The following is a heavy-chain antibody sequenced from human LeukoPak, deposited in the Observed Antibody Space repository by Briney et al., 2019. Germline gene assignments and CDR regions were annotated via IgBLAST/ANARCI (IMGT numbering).Heavy chain of an antibody. V-gene: IGHV1-18*01. J-gene: IGHJ5*02. CDR3: ARVGLAAAGGDWFDP. D-gene: IGHD6-13*01. Sequence: GASVKVSCKASGYTFTSYGISWVRQAPGQGLEWMGWISAYNGNTNYAQKLQGRVTMTTDTSTSTAYIELRSLRSDDTAVYYCARVGLAAAGGDWFDPWGQGTLVTVSS. CDR1: GYTFTSYG. CDR2: ISAYNGNT.